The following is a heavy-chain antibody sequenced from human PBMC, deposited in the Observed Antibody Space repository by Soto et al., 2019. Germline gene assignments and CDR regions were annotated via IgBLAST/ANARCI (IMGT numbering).Heavy chain of an antibody. D-gene: IGHD6-19*01. CDR2: ISSSSSTI. Sequence: GGSLRLSCAVSGFIFSRYSMNWVRQAPGKGLERVSSISSSSSTIYYADSVKGRFTISRDNSKNSVYLQLNNLRIEDTALYYCAKDIRPSGWYSLDVWGPGTTVTVSS. CDR1: GFIFSRYS. V-gene: IGHV3-21*04. J-gene: IGHJ6*02. CDR3: AKDIRPSGWYSLDV.